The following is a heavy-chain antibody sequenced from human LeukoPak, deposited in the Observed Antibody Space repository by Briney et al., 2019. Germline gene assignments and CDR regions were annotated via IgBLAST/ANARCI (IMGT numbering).Heavy chain of an antibody. D-gene: IGHD5-12*01. V-gene: IGHV3-23*01. J-gene: IGHJ4*02. CDR2: ISGSGTAT. CDR1: GFTFSTYA. CDR3: AKSWLRLGGDY. Sequence: GGSLRLSCAASGFTFSTYAMSWVRQAPGKGLEWVSAISGSGTATYYADSVKGRFTISRDNSKNTLFLQMNSLRAEDTAIYYCAKSWLRLGGDYWGQGTLVTVSS.